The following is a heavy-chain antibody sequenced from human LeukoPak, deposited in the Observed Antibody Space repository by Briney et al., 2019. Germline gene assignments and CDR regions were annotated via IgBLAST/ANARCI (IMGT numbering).Heavy chain of an antibody. V-gene: IGHV4-59*08. CDR1: GGSISSYY. CDR3: ARHDPAVTFLDY. D-gene: IGHD4-23*01. CDR2: IYYSGST. J-gene: IGHJ4*02. Sequence: PSETLSLTCTVSGGSISSYYWNWIRQPPGKGLEWIGYIYYSGSTNYNPSLKSRVTISVDTSKNQFSLKLSSVTAADTAVYYCARHDPAVTFLDYWGQGTLVTVSS.